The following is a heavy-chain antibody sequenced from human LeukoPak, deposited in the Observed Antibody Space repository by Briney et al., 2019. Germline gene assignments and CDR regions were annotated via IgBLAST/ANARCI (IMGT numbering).Heavy chain of an antibody. D-gene: IGHD4-17*01. CDR1: GGSISSYY. J-gene: IGHJ6*02. V-gene: IGHV4-4*07. Sequence: SETLSLTCTVSGGSISSYYWSWIRQPAGKGLEGIGRIYTSGSTNYNPSLKSRVTMSVHTPKNQFPLKLSSVTAADTAVYYCARAGTTSPYYYYGMDVWGQGTTVTVSS. CDR2: IYTSGST. CDR3: ARAGTTSPYYYYGMDV.